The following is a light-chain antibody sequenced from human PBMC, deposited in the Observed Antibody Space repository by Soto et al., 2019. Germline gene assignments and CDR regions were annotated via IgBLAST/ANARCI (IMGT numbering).Light chain of an antibody. V-gene: IGKV3-20*01. CDR2: GVS. CDR3: QQCGVSPRT. Sequence: EIVLTQSPGTLSLSPGERATLSCRASQNVGFSYLAWYQQKPGQAPRLLIYGVSTRATGIPDRFSGSGSGTDFTLTISRLEPEDFAVYYCQQCGVSPRTFGQGTNVEI. J-gene: IGKJ1*01. CDR1: QNVGFSY.